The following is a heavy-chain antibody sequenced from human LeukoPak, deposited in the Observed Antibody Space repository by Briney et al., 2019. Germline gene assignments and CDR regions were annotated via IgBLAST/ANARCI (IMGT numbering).Heavy chain of an antibody. CDR3: AKGGYAGFSTTWYSDY. J-gene: IGHJ4*02. CDR1: GFTFSSDA. CDR2: ISGSGGST. Sequence: GGSLRLSCAASGFTFSSDAMSWVRQAPGKGLEWVSAISGSGGSTYYADSGKGRFTISRDSSKNTLYLHMNSLRAEDTAVYYCAKGGYAGFSTTWYSDYWGQGTLVTVSS. D-gene: IGHD6-13*01. V-gene: IGHV3-23*01.